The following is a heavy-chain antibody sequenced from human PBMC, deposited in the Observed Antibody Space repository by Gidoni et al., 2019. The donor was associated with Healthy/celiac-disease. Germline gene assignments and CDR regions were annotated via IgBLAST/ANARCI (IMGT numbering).Heavy chain of an antibody. J-gene: IGHJ4*02. V-gene: IGHV4-39*02. Sequence: QLQLQESGPGLVKPSETLSLTCTVSGGSISSSSYYWGWIRQPPGKGLEWIGSIYYSGSTYYNPSLKSRVTISVDTSKNQFSLKLSSVTAADTAVYYCAREGVYVWGSYGYWGQGTLVTVSS. CDR1: GGSISSSSYY. D-gene: IGHD3-16*01. CDR2: IYYSGST. CDR3: AREGVYVWGSYGY.